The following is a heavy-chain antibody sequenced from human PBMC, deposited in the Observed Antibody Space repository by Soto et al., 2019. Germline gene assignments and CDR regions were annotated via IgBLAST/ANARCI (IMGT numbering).Heavy chain of an antibody. J-gene: IGHJ4*02. CDR1: GFTFSSYG. CDR2: IWYDGSNK. CDR3: AKERAATRYFDY. V-gene: IGHV3-33*06. D-gene: IGHD2-15*01. Sequence: GGSLRLSCAASGFTFSSYGMHWVRQAPGKGLEWVAVIWYDGSNKYYADSVKGRFTISRDNSKNTLYLQMNSLRAEDTAVYYCAKERAATRYFDYWGQGTLVTVSS.